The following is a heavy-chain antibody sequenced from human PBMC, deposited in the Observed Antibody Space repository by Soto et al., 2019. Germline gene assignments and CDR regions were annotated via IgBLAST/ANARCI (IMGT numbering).Heavy chain of an antibody. D-gene: IGHD6-13*01. Sequence: SGGGVVQPGRSLKLSCAASGFSFSTYGFHWVRQAPGKGPEWVAVIWFDGSKKYYADSVEGRFTISRDNSKNTLFLQMNTLRDEDTAVYYCARDPASVGYHFDLWGQGTLVTVSS. J-gene: IGHJ4*02. CDR3: ARDPASVGYHFDL. CDR1: GFSFSTYG. CDR2: IWFDGSKK. V-gene: IGHV3-33*01.